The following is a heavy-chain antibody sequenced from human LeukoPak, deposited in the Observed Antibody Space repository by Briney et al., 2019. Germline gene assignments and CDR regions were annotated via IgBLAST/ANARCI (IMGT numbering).Heavy chain of an antibody. CDR1: GYTFTGYY. D-gene: IGHD1-26*01. Sequence: SVTVSCTASGYTFTGYYMHWVRQAPGQGLEWMGWINPNSGGTNYAQKFQGRVTMTRDTSISTAYMELSRLRSDDTAVYYCARVGSGSYAYWGQGTLVTVSS. CDR3: ARVGSGSYAY. CDR2: INPNSGGT. V-gene: IGHV1-2*02. J-gene: IGHJ4*02.